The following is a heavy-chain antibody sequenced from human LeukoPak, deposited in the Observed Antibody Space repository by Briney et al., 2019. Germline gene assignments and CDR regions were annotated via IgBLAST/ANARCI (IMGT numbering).Heavy chain of an antibody. Sequence: ASVKVSYKASGYTFTSYAMHWVRQAPGQRLEWMGWINAGNGNTKYSQKFQGRVTITRDTSASTAYMELSSLRSEDTAVYYCARPRIAVAGSDYFDYWGQGTLVTVSS. V-gene: IGHV1-3*01. J-gene: IGHJ4*02. D-gene: IGHD6-19*01. CDR2: INAGNGNT. CDR3: ARPRIAVAGSDYFDY. CDR1: GYTFTSYA.